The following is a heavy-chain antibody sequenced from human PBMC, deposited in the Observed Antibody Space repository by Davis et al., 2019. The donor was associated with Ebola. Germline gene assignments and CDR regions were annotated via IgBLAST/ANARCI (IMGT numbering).Heavy chain of an antibody. CDR1: GGSISSYY. CDR3: ARTDRVCRGGLCYSGNDFDS. D-gene: IGHD2-15*01. J-gene: IGHJ4*02. CDR2: IYYSGST. Sequence: MPSETLSLTCTVSGGSISSYYWSWIRQPPGKGLEWIGYIYYSGSTNYTPSLKSRVTISVDTSKNQFSLKLSSVTAADTAVYYCARTDRVCRGGLCYSGNDFDSWGQGTLVTVSS. V-gene: IGHV4-59*08.